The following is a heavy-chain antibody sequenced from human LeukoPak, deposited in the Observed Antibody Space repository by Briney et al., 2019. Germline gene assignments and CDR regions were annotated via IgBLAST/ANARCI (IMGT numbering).Heavy chain of an antibody. CDR2: INHSGST. Sequence: SETLSLTCAVYGGSFSGYYWSWIRQPPGKGLEWIGEINHSGSTNYNPSLKSRVTISVDTSKNKFSLKLSSVTAADTAVYYCAKLGSAMVRARNWFDPWGQGSLVTVSS. CDR1: GGSFSGYY. D-gene: IGHD3-10*01. V-gene: IGHV4-34*01. J-gene: IGHJ5*02. CDR3: AKLGSAMVRARNWFDP.